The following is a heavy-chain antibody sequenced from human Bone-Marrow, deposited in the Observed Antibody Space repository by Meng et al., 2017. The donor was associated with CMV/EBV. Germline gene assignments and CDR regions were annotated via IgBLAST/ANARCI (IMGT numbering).Heavy chain of an antibody. J-gene: IGHJ6*02. CDR2: IKCDGSEK. CDR1: GFTVSSNY. Sequence: GESLKISCAASGFTVSSNYMSWVRQAPEKGLEWVADIKCDGSEKYYVDSVKGRLTISRDNAKNSLYLQVNSLRAEDMAVYYCATGRVAAASTIYIYCGMDVWGQGTTVTVSS. CDR3: ATGRVAAASTIYIYCGMDV. V-gene: IGHV3-52*01. D-gene: IGHD6-13*01.